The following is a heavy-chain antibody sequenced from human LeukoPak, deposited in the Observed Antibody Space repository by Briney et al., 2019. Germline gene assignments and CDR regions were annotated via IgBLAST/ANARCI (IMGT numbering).Heavy chain of an antibody. CDR2: IYSSGST. Sequence: GGPLRLSCAASGFSVGSNYMTWVRQAPGKGLEWVSVIYSSGSTYYADSVKGRFIISRDNSKNTLYLQMNSLRAEDTAVYYCAREAYCSGGSCYGGGQGTLVTVSS. V-gene: IGHV3-66*01. D-gene: IGHD2-15*01. J-gene: IGHJ4*02. CDR1: GFSVGSNY. CDR3: AREAYCSGGSCYG.